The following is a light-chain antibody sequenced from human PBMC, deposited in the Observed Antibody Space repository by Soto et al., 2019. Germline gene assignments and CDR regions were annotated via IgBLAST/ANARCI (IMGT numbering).Light chain of an antibody. J-gene: IGKJ1*01. Sequence: DIQMTQSPSSLSASVGDRVTITCRASQGISTYLNWYQQKPGKAPKLLIYAASSLQSGVPSRFSGSGSETDFTLSINSLQPEDFATYSCQQSYSTTWTFGQGTKVEIK. CDR1: QGISTY. CDR3: QQSYSTTWT. V-gene: IGKV1-39*01. CDR2: AAS.